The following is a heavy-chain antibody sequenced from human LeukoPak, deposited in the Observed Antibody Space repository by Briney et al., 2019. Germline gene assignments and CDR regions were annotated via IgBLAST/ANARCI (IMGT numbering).Heavy chain of an antibody. CDR1: LFTFSHYL. CDR3: AKDDNSWSLDY. Sequence: GGSLRLSCASSLFTFSHYLISWVRQAPGKGLERVASIKQDGSQKYYGDSVKGRFTISRDNAKNSLYLQMNSLRAEDTAFYYCAKDDNSWSLDYWGEGNLVTASS. J-gene: IGHJ4*02. V-gene: IGHV3-7*01. CDR2: IKQDGSQK. D-gene: IGHD6-13*01.